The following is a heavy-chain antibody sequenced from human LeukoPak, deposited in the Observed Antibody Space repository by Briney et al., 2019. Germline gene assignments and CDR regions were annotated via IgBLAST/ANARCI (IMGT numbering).Heavy chain of an antibody. CDR1: GFTFSTYA. CDR2: ISGSDGTT. D-gene: IGHD1-26*01. J-gene: IGHJ4*02. CDR3: ARAKWDLLRPTTPAFDY. Sequence: GGSLRLSCAASGFTFSTYAMSWVRQARGKGLEWVSGISGSDGTTYYADSVKGRFTISRDNSKNTLYLQMNSLRAEDSAVYYCARAKWDLLRPTTPAFDYWGQGTLVTVSS. V-gene: IGHV3-23*01.